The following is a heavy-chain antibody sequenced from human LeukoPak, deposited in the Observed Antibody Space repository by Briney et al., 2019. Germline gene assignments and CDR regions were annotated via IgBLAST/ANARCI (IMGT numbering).Heavy chain of an antibody. D-gene: IGHD1-26*01. Sequence: KPGGSLRLSCAASGFTFSDYYMIWIRQAPGKGLEWVSYISKSGGDTKYADSVKGRFTISRDNAKNSLYLQMNSLRADDTAVYYCARVRQSGGPLDYWGQGTLVTVSS. CDR1: GFTFSDYY. CDR2: ISKSGGDT. CDR3: ARVRQSGGPLDY. V-gene: IGHV3-11*05. J-gene: IGHJ4*02.